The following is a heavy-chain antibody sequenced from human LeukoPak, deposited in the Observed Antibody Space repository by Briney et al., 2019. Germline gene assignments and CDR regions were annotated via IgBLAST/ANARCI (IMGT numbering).Heavy chain of an antibody. J-gene: IGHJ6*02. Sequence: GASVKVSCKASGYTFTSYYMHWVRQAPGQGLEWMGIINPSGGSTSYAQKFQGRVTMTRDTSTSTVYMELSSLRSEDAAVYYCARERISSTYYYGMDVWGQGTTVTVSS. CDR2: INPSGGST. CDR3: ARERISSTYYYGMDV. CDR1: GYTFTSYY. V-gene: IGHV1-46*01.